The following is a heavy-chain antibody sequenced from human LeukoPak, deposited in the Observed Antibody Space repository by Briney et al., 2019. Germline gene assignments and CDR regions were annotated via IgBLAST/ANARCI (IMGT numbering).Heavy chain of an antibody. V-gene: IGHV3-30*04. D-gene: IGHD3-10*01. J-gene: IGHJ4*02. CDR3: AKGELLWFGELYY. CDR1: GFTFSSYA. CDR2: ISYDGSNK. Sequence: PGRSLRLSCAASGFTFSSYAMHWVRQAPGKGLEWVAVISYDGSNKYYADSVKGRFTISRDNSKNTLYLQMNSLRAEDTAVYYCAKGELLWFGELYYWGQGTLVTVSS.